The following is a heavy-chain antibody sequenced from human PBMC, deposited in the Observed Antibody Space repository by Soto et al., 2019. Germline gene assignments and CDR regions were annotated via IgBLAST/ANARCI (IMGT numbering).Heavy chain of an antibody. J-gene: IGHJ4*02. CDR3: AKRRGAGGHFDY. V-gene: IGHV3-23*01. CDR2: VSIGGST. D-gene: IGHD2-15*01. CDR1: GFTFSSDA. Sequence: GGSLRLSCAASGFTFSSDAMGWVRQGPGKGREWVAVVSIGGSTHYADSVRGRFTNSRDNSKNTRSLQRNSLTAEDTAVYFCAKRRGAGGHFDYWGQGALVTVSS.